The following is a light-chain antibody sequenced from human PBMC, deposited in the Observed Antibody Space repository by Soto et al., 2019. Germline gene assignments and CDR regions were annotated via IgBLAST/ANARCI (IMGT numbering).Light chain of an antibody. J-gene: IGLJ2*01. CDR3: AAWDDSLNGPV. V-gene: IGLV1-44*01. Sequence: QSALTQPPSASETPGQRVTISCSGSSSNLGTHTVNWYQQVPGTAPKLLIYSTNQRPSGVPDRISGSKSGTSASLAISGLQSDDEADYYCAAWDDSLNGPVFGGGTKLTVL. CDR2: STN. CDR1: SSNLGTHT.